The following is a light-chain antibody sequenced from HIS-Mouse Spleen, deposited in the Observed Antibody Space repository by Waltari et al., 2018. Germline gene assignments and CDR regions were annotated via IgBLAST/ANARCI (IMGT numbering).Light chain of an antibody. CDR1: SSNIGSNT. V-gene: IGLV1-44*01. Sequence: QSVLTQPPSASGTPGPRVTISCSGSSSNIGSNTVNWYQQLPGTAPQLLIYSNNQRPSGVPDRFSGSKSGTSASLAISGLQSEDEADYYCAAWDDSLNGPVFGGGTKLTVL. CDR2: SNN. CDR3: AAWDDSLNGPV. J-gene: IGLJ2*01.